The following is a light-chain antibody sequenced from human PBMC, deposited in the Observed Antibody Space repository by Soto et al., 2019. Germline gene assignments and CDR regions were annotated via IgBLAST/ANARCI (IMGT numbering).Light chain of an antibody. CDR2: EVS. V-gene: IGLV2-23*02. CDR3: CSYAGGSTYVV. Sequence: QAVVTQPASVSGSPGQSITISCTGASSDVGSYDLVSWYQQHPGKAPKLMIYEVSRRPSGVSNRFSGSKSGNTASLTISGLQAEDEADYYCCSYAGGSTYVVFGGGTQLTVL. CDR1: SSDVGSYDL. J-gene: IGLJ2*01.